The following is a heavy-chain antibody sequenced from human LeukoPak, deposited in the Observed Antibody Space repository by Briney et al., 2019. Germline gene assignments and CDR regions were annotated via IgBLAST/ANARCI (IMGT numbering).Heavy chain of an antibody. D-gene: IGHD3-10*01. CDR2: ISYDGSNT. CDR3: ARDSTYYYGPGSSGPHCFDS. J-gene: IGHJ4*02. V-gene: IGHV3-30*01. CDR1: GFTFSSYA. Sequence: GGSLRLSCAASGFTFSSYAMHWVRQAPGKGLEWVAVISYDGSNTYYADSVKGRFTISRDNPKNTLYLQLNSLRAEDSAVYYCARDSTYYYGPGSSGPHCFDSWGQGTLVTVSS.